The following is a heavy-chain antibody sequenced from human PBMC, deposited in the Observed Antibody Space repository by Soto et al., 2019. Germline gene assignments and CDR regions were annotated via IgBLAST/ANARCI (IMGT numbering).Heavy chain of an antibody. V-gene: IGHV3-23*01. D-gene: IGHD6-6*01. CDR2: ISSAGNT. CDR3: AKQVRDGTSSPYIFDY. Sequence: GGSLRLCCAASGFTFSNYAMSWVRQAPGKGLEWVSAISSAGNTYYADSVKGRFTISRDNSKNTLSLQMNSLRVEDTAVYYCAKQVRDGTSSPYIFDYWGQGTLVTVSS. CDR1: GFTFSNYA. J-gene: IGHJ4*02.